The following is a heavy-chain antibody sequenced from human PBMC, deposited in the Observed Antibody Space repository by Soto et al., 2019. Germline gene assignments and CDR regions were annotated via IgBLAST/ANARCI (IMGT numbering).Heavy chain of an antibody. CDR1: GYAFTSYW. CDR2: IYPGDSET. CDR3: ARGYCTTTICDPWFDP. V-gene: IGHV5-51*01. Sequence: PGESLKISCQGSGYAFTSYWIAWVRQMPGKGLEWMGIIYPGDSETRYSPSFQGQVTISADKSITTAYLQWSSLKASDTAMYFCARGYCTTTICDPWFDPWGQGTLVTVSS. J-gene: IGHJ5*02. D-gene: IGHD2-2*01.